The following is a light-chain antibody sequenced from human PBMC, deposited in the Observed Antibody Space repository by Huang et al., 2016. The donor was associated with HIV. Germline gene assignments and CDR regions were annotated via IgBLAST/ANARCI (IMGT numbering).Light chain of an antibody. CDR1: QSVSSK. V-gene: IGKV3-15*01. CDR3: QQYNDWPRT. Sequence: EVVMTQSPATVSLSPGEGATLSCRASQSVSSKVAWYRQKSGQAPGLLIHGASTRASGIPARFSGSGSGTEFTLTISSLQADDFVIYYCQQYNDWPRTFGQGTKLEI. CDR2: GAS. J-gene: IGKJ2*01.